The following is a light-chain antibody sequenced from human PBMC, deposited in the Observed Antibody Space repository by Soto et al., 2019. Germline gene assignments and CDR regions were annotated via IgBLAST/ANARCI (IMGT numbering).Light chain of an antibody. Sequence: SYELTQPPSVSVSPGQTASITCSGDKLGNKYACWYQQRPGQSPVLVIYQDTKRPSGIPERFSGSNSGNTATLTISGTQTIEEADYFCQAWDSSTYVFGTGTKVTVL. CDR1: KLGNKY. CDR3: QAWDSSTYV. J-gene: IGLJ1*01. V-gene: IGLV3-1*01. CDR2: QDT.